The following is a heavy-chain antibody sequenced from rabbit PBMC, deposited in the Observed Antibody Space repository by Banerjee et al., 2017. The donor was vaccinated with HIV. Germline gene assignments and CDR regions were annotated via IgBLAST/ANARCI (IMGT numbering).Heavy chain of an antibody. CDR3: ARDGAGGSYFAL. CDR1: GFSFSNKAV. Sequence: QQRLVESGGGLVKPGASLTLTCKASGFSFSNKAVMCWVRQAPGKGLEWIACINAITGKAVYASWAKGRFTFSKTSSTTVTLRMTSLTAADTATYFCARDGAGGSYFALWGQGTLVTVS. V-gene: IGHV1S45*01. J-gene: IGHJ6*01. CDR2: INAITGKA. D-gene: IGHD8-1*01.